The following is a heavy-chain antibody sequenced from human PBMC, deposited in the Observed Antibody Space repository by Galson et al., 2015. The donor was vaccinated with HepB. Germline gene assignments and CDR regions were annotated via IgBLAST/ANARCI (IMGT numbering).Heavy chain of an antibody. V-gene: IGHV3-30-3*01. CDR1: GFTFSSYA. Sequence: SLRLSCAASGFTFSSYAMHWVRQAPGKGLEWVAVISYDGSNKYYADSVKGRFTISRDNAKNSLYLQMNSLRAEDTAVYYCARRDGGSSWYVDYWGQGTLVTVSS. CDR3: ARRDGGSSWYVDY. CDR2: ISYDGSNK. J-gene: IGHJ4*02. D-gene: IGHD6-13*01.